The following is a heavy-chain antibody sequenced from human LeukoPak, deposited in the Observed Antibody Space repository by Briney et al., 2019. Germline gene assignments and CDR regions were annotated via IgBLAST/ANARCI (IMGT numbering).Heavy chain of an antibody. D-gene: IGHD2-15*01. CDR2: INQDGSEK. Sequence: PGGSLRLSCAASGFTFSGYWMSWVRQAPGKGLEWVANINQDGSEKYYGDSVKGRFTISGDNAKNSLYLQMNGLRAGDTAVYYCAAYCGGGSCHYYAWDVWGQGTTVTVSS. CDR3: AAYCGGGSCHYYAWDV. CDR1: GFTFSGYW. V-gene: IGHV3-7*01. J-gene: IGHJ6*02.